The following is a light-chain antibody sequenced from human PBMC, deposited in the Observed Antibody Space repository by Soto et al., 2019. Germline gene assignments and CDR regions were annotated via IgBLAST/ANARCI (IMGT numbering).Light chain of an antibody. CDR2: EVS. V-gene: IGLV2-8*01. CDR3: SSYAGGNNFYV. J-gene: IGLJ1*01. Sequence: QSALTQPPSASGSPGQSVTISCXGXSXXVGGYNFVSWYQHHPGKAPKLLIYEVSKRPSGVSDRFSGSKSGNTASLTVSGLQAEDEADYYCSSYAGGNNFYVFGTGTKLTVL. CDR1: SXXVGGYNF.